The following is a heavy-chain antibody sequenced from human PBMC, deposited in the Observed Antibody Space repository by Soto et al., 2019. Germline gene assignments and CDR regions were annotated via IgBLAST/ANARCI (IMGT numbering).Heavy chain of an antibody. CDR1: GFTFNTYP. CDR2: ISSTAGKT. J-gene: IGHJ6*02. D-gene: IGHD3-10*01. V-gene: IGHV3-23*01. CDR3: AKGVLSFHYGMEV. Sequence: EVKLLQSGGGVVPPGGSLRLSCATSGFTFNTYPMTWVRQAPGKGLEWVSSISSTAGKTSSHADSVKGRFAISRDFSDNTVYLQMDNLRVDDTAVYFCAKGVLSFHYGMEVWGQGTTVTVSS.